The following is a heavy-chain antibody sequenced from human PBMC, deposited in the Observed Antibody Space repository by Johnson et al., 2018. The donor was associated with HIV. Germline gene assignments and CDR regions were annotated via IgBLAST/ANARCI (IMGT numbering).Heavy chain of an antibody. V-gene: IGHV3-30*04. CDR3: ARLPI. CDR2: ISYDGSNK. Sequence: QVQLVESGGGVVQPGRSLRLSCAASGFTFSSYAMHWVRQAPGKGLEWVAVISYDGSNKYYADSVRGRFTISRDNSKNTLYLQMNSLRGEDTAVYYCARLPIWGQGTMVTVSS. J-gene: IGHJ3*02. CDR1: GFTFSSYA.